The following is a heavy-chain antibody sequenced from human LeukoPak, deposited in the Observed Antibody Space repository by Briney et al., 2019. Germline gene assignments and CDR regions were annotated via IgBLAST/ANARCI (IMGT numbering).Heavy chain of an antibody. CDR1: GGTFISYA. Sequence: ASVKVSCKASGGTFISYASSWVRQAPGQGLEWMGGIIPIFGTANYAQKFQGRVTITTDKSTSTAYMELRSLRSEDTAVYYCAATDHLYYDILTSYYGLADWGEGTLVT. CDR2: IIPIFGTA. J-gene: IGHJ4*02. V-gene: IGHV1-69*05. D-gene: IGHD3-9*01. CDR3: AATDHLYYDILTSYYGLAD.